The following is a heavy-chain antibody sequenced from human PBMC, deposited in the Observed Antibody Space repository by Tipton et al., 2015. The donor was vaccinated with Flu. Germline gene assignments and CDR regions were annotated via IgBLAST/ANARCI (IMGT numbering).Heavy chain of an antibody. Sequence: VQLVQSGGGLAQPGGSLRLSCDVTDFTVNSYYMSWVRQAPGKGLEWVSVLFPTGTTYYADSVKGRFTISRDNSKNTLFLQMNSLRPEDTAVYYCARDRAPDSPYFDVWGQGTLVTVSS. CDR2: LFPTGTT. CDR1: DFTVNSYY. J-gene: IGHJ4*02. V-gene: IGHV3-66*03. D-gene: IGHD3-22*01. CDR3: ARDRAPDSPYFDV.